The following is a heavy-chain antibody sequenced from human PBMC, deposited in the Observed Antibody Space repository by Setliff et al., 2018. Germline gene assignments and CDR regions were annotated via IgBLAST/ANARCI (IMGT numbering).Heavy chain of an antibody. Sequence: NPSETLSLTCTVSGGSVSSGSYYRSWIRQPPGKGLEWIGYIYYSGSTNYNPSLKSRVTISVDTSKNQFSLKLSSVTAADTAVYYCARSQWGGESYYFDYWGQGTLVTVSS. CDR2: IYYSGST. V-gene: IGHV4-61*01. CDR1: GGSVSSGSYY. CDR3: ARSQWGGESYYFDY. J-gene: IGHJ4*02. D-gene: IGHD2-15*01.